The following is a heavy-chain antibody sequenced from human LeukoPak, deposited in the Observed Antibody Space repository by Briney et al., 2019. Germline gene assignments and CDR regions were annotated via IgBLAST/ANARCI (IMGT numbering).Heavy chain of an antibody. V-gene: IGHV4-59*01. J-gene: IGHJ3*02. CDR2: IYYSGST. CDR1: GGSISSYY. D-gene: IGHD3-22*01. Sequence: PSETLSLTCTVSGGSISSYYWSWIRQPPGKGLEWIGYIYYSGSTNYNPSLKGRVTISVDTSKNQFSLKLSSVTAADTAVYHCARGLYYDKTGAFDIWGQGTMVTVSS. CDR3: ARGLYYDKTGAFDI.